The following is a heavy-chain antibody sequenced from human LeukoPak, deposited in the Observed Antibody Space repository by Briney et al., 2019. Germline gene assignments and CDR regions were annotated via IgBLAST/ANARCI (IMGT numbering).Heavy chain of an antibody. D-gene: IGHD3-10*01. CDR2: IYPDDSDT. CDR1: GYSFTSYW. V-gene: IGHV5-51*01. CDR3: ARRFKANHDAFDF. J-gene: IGHJ3*01. Sequence: GESLKISCKGSGYSFTSYWIAWVRQMPGKGLEWMGIIYPDDSDTRYSPSFQGQVTISADKSISTAYLQWKSLKASDTAIYYCARRFKANHDAFDFWGQGTMITVSS.